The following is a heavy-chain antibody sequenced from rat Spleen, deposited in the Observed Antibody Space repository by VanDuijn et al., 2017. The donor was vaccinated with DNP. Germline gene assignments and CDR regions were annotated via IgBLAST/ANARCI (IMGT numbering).Heavy chain of an antibody. D-gene: IGHD1-11*01. J-gene: IGHJ2*01. CDR1: EFNFNDYW. Sequence: EVKLVESGGGLVQPGRSLKLSCAASEFNFNDYWMGWVRQAPGKGLEWIGQINKDSSTITYIPSLKDKFTISRDNDQNTLYLQMNKLGSEDTAIYYCAKGPNYGGDSDYFDYWGQGVMVTVSS. CDR3: AKGPNYGGDSDYFDY. CDR2: INKDSSTI. V-gene: IGHV4-2*01.